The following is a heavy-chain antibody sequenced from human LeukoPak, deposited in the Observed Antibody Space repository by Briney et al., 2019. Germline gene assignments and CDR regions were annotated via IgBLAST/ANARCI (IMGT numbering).Heavy chain of an antibody. J-gene: IGHJ3*02. CDR3: ARANSNYFAFDI. CDR2: IWYDGSNK. Sequence: GGSLRLSCAASGFTFSSYGMHWVRQAPGKGLEWVAVIWYDGSNKYYADSVKGRFTISRDNSKNTLYLQMNSLRAEDTAVYYCARANSNYFAFDIWGQGTMVTVSS. CDR1: GFTFSSYG. D-gene: IGHD4-11*01. V-gene: IGHV3-33*01.